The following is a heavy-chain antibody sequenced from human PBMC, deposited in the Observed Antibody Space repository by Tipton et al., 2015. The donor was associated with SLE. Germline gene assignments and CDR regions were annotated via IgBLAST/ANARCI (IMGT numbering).Heavy chain of an antibody. CDR2: IFYSGIT. Sequence: TLSLTCSVSGVSINNGYYYWSWIRQHPGRGLEWIGSIFYSGITYYNPSLKSRLTISVDTSKNQFSLKLSSVTAADTAVHFCARGGVGGYDYFDYWGQGTLVTASS. CDR1: GVSINNGYYY. D-gene: IGHD5-12*01. CDR3: ARGGVGGYDYFDY. J-gene: IGHJ4*02. V-gene: IGHV4-31*03.